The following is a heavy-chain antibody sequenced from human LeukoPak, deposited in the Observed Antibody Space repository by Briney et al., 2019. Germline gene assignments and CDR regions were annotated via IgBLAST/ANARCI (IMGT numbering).Heavy chain of an antibody. CDR3: ARARGRFYDSSGPKLDY. V-gene: IGHV7-4-1*02. J-gene: IGHJ4*02. CDR1: GYTFTDYT. Sequence: ASVKVSCKAFGYTFTDYTMNWVRQAPGQGLEWMGWINTNTGNPTYAQGFTGRIVFSLDTSVSSAYLQISSLKAEDTAVYYCARARGRFYDSSGPKLDYWGQGTLVTVSS. D-gene: IGHD3-22*01. CDR2: INTNTGNP.